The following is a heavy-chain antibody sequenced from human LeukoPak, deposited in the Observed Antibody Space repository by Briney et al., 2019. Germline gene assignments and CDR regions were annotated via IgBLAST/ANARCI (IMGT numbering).Heavy chain of an antibody. CDR3: ARALGFDSSGYSACPY. D-gene: IGHD3-22*01. CDR2: VTSSSSYI. J-gene: IGHJ4*02. CDR1: GFTFSSFT. V-gene: IGHV3-21*01. Sequence: GGSLRLSCAGSGFTFSSFTMTWVRQAPGKGLEWVSSVTSSSSYIYYADSVKGRFTISRDNAKSSLFLQMNSLRAEDTAVYYCARALGFDSSGYSACPYWGQGTLVTVSA.